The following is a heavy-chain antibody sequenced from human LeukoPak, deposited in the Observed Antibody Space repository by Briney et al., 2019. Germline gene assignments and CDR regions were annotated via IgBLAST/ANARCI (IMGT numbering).Heavy chain of an antibody. Sequence: SETLSLTCTVSGGSISSSSYYWGWIRQPPGKGLEWIGSIYYSGSTYYNPSLKSRVTISVGTSKNQFSLKLSSVTAADTAVYYCARRGSGWYEGDYWGQGTLVTVSS. CDR3: ARRGSGWYEGDY. J-gene: IGHJ4*02. CDR2: IYYSGST. CDR1: GGSISSSSYY. D-gene: IGHD6-19*01. V-gene: IGHV4-39*01.